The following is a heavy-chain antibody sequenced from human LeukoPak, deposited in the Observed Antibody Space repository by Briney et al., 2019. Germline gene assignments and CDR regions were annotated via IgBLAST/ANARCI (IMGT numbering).Heavy chain of an antibody. CDR3: ARSSYSSSSSV. V-gene: IGHV3-7*03. CDR1: GFTFSGFW. CDR2: INSDGSEG. D-gene: IGHD6-6*01. Sequence: GGSLRLSCAVSGFTFSGFWMSWSRQAPGKGLEWVASINSDGSEGYYADVVKGRFTISRDNAKNSLYLQINSLRAEDTAVYYCARSSYSSSSSVWGQGTMVTVSS. J-gene: IGHJ3*01.